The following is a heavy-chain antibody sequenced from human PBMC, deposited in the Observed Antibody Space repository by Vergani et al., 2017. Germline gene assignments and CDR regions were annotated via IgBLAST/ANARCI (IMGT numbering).Heavy chain of an antibody. CDR2: IIPVFGTA. Sequence: QVHLVQSGAEVKKPGSSVKVSCRSSGDSFNNFPITWVRQAPGQGLEWMGRIIPVFGTADYSQKFQDRVTITADESTNTSYMHLSSMRSDDTAVYYCVRRGTLDWLTTWGQGTLVTVSS. CDR1: GDSFNNFP. V-gene: IGHV1-69*13. D-gene: IGHD3/OR15-3a*01. CDR3: VRRGTLDWLTT. J-gene: IGHJ5*02.